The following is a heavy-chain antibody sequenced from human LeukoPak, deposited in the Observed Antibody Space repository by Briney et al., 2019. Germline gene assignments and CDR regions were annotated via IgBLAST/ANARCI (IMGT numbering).Heavy chain of an antibody. CDR1: GGSISSSSYY. CDR3: ARDSLRFFDY. J-gene: IGHJ4*02. CDR2: IYYSGST. D-gene: IGHD3-3*01. V-gene: IGHV4-39*07. Sequence: SETLSLTCTVSGGSISSSSYYWGWIRQPPGKGLEWIGSIYYSGSTNYNPSLKSRVTISVDTSKNQFSLKLSSVTAADTAVYYCARDSLRFFDYWGQGTLVTVSS.